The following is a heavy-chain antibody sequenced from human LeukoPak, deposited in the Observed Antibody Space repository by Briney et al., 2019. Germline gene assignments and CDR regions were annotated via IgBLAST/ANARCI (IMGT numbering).Heavy chain of an antibody. D-gene: IGHD2-21*01. V-gene: IGHV3-21*01. CDR1: GFTFSSYS. J-gene: IGHJ6*03. Sequence: GGSLRLSCAASGFTFSSYSMNWVRQAPGKGLDWVSSISSSSSYIYYADSVKGRFTISRDNAKNSLYLRMNSLRAEDTAVYYCARDESDGYYYYMDVWGKGTTVTVSS. CDR2: ISSSSSYI. CDR3: ARDESDGYYYYMDV.